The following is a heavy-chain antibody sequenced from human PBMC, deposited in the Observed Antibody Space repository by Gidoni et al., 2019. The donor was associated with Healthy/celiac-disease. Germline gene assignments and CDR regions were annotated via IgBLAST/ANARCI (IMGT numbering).Heavy chain of an antibody. D-gene: IGHD3-10*01. CDR2: IYYSGST. CDR3: ARGQYGELVNYYYYYGMDV. J-gene: IGHJ6*02. V-gene: IGHV4-39*07. Sequence: QLQLQESGPGLVKPSATLSLTCTVSGGSISSSSYYWGWIRQPPGKGLEWIGSIYYSGSTYYNPSIKSRVTISVDTSKNQFSLKLSSVTAADTAVYYCARGQYGELVNYYYYYGMDVWGQGTTVTVSS. CDR1: GGSISSSSYY.